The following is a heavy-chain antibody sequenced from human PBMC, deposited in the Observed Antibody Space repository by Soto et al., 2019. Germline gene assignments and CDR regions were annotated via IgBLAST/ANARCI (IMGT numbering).Heavy chain of an antibody. Sequence: SVKVSCKASGYTFTSYAMHWVGQAPGQRLEWMGWINAGNGNTKYSQKFQGRVTITRDTSASTAYMELSSLRSEDTAVYYCARGSVTIFGVVIIGFDYWGQGTLVTVSS. CDR2: INAGNGNT. CDR1: GYTFTSYA. CDR3: ARGSVTIFGVVIIGFDY. J-gene: IGHJ4*02. D-gene: IGHD3-3*01. V-gene: IGHV1-3*01.